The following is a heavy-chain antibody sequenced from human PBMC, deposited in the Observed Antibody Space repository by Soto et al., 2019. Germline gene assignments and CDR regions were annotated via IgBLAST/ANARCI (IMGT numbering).Heavy chain of an antibody. J-gene: IGHJ5*02. CDR2: VYYSGSS. CDR1: GDSISGGASF. V-gene: IGHV4-31*03. CDR3: AKLSGTSSTCHFPGLFDP. D-gene: IGHD2-2*01. Sequence: SETLSLTCTVSGDSISGGASFWSWIRQPPGKGLEWIANVYYSGSSYYNPSLKSRLTISVDTTKNQFSLQLKSMTAADTAVYYCAKLSGTSSTCHFPGLFDPWGQRSLDTVSS.